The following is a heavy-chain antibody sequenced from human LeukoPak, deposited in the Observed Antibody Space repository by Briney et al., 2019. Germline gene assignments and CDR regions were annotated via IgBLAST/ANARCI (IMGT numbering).Heavy chain of an antibody. CDR3: ARDQGDTAMVLSYFDS. J-gene: IGHJ4*02. D-gene: IGHD5-18*01. V-gene: IGHV3-33*01. Sequence: PGGSLRLSCAASAFTFSSYGMHWVSQAPGKGLGWVAVIRYEGSNKYYADSVKARFTIPRDNSQNPPYLQITSLRPEDTPVYYCARDQGDTAMVLSYFDSWGPGTLVTVSS. CDR1: AFTFSSYG. CDR2: IRYEGSNK.